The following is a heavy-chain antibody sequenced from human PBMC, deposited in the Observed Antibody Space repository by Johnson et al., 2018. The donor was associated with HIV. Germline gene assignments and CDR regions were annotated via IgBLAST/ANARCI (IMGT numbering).Heavy chain of an antibody. Sequence: VQLVESGGGLVKPGGSLRLSCAASGFSFSSYWMSWVRQAPGKGLQWVANIKQDGNEKYYVDSVKGRFSISRDNAKNSLHLQMNSLRAEDTAVYYCARLCSGNRAFDIWGQGTMVTVSS. CDR3: ARLCSGNRAFDI. V-gene: IGHV3-7*05. CDR1: GFSFSSYW. CDR2: IKQDGNEK. D-gene: IGHD2-15*01. J-gene: IGHJ3*02.